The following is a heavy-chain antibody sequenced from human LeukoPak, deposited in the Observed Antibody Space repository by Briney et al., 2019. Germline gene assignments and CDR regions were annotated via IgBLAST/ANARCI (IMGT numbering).Heavy chain of an antibody. CDR3: AKSSFRWNNSGWSTAFDY. CDR1: GFTVSSNY. V-gene: IGHV3-53*05. Sequence: PGGSLRLSCAASGFTVSSNYMSWVRQALGKGLEWVSVIYSGGTTYYADSVKGRFTISRDNSKNSLYLQMNSLTPEDTALYCCAKSSFRWNNSGWSTAFDYLGQGTLVTVSS. D-gene: IGHD6-19*01. J-gene: IGHJ4*02. CDR2: IYSGGTT.